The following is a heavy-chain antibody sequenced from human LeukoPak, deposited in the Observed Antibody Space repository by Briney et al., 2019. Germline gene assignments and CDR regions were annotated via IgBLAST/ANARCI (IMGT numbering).Heavy chain of an antibody. CDR3: ARHPHYRSDSSGPSDVGDY. D-gene: IGHD6-19*01. Sequence: PGGSLRLSCAASGFTFRNYAMSWVRQPPGKGLEWIGSIYYSGSTYYNPSLKSRVTISVDTSKNQFSLKLSSVTAADTAVYYCARHPHYRSDSSGPSDVGDYWGQGTLVTVSS. CDR2: IYYSGST. V-gene: IGHV4-39*01. J-gene: IGHJ4*02. CDR1: GFTFRNYA.